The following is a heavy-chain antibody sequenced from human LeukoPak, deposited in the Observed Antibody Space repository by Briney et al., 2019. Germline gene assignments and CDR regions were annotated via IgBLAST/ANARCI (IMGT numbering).Heavy chain of an antibody. CDR2: TYYRSKWYN. Sequence: SQTLSLTCAISGDSVSSNSAAWNWIRQSPSRGLEWLGRTYYRSKWYNDYAVSVKSRIPINPDTSKNQFSLQLNSVTPEDTAVYYCARAVYDISTYYYYGMDVWGQGTTVTVSS. J-gene: IGHJ6*02. CDR1: GDSVSSNSAA. V-gene: IGHV6-1*01. D-gene: IGHD3-9*01. CDR3: ARAVYDISTYYYYGMDV.